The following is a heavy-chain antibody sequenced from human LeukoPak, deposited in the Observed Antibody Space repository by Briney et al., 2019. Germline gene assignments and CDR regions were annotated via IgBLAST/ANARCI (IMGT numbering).Heavy chain of an antibody. Sequence: GGSLRLSCAASGFTFSSYEMNWVRQAPGKGLEWVSYISSSGSTIYYADSVKGRFTISRDNAKNSLYLQMNSLRAEDTAVYYCARWLQLRSNWFDPWGQGTLVTVSS. CDR1: GFTFSSYE. J-gene: IGHJ5*02. CDR2: ISSSGSTI. CDR3: ARWLQLRSNWFDP. D-gene: IGHD5-24*01. V-gene: IGHV3-48*03.